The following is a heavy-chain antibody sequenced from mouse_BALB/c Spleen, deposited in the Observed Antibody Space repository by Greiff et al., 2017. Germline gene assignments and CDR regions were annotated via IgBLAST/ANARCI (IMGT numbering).Heavy chain of an antibody. CDR3: ARTYKGDY. J-gene: IGHJ4*01. V-gene: IGHV3-2*02. D-gene: IGHD1-3*01. CDR2: ISYSGST. CDR1: GYSITSYYA. Sequence: EVQLQESGPGLVKPSQSLSLTCTVTGYSITSYYAWNWIRQFPGNKLEWMGNISYSGSTSYNPTLKSRISITRDTSKNQYFLQLNSVTTEDTATYYCARTYKGDYWGQGTTVTVSS.